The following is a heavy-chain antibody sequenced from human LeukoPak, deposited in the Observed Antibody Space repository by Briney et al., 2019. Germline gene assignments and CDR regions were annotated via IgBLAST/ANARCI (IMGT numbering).Heavy chain of an antibody. CDR3: ARDPRSGYYTGYYYYYGMDV. CDR2: IYYSGST. CDR1: GGSISSGDYY. D-gene: IGHD3-3*01. J-gene: IGHJ6*02. Sequence: SETLSLTCTVSGGSISSGDYYWSWIRQPPGTGLEWIGYIYYSGSTYYNPSLKSRVTISVDTSKNLFSLKLSSVTAADTAVYYCARDPRSGYYTGYYYYYGMDVWGQGTTVTVSS. V-gene: IGHV4-30-4*01.